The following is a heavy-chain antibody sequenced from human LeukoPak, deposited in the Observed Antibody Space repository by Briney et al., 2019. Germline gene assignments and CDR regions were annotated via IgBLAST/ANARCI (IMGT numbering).Heavy chain of an antibody. CDR1: GFTFSPYS. CDR3: ASSPKRPPLDY. V-gene: IGHV3-48*01. CDR2: ISSSSTI. J-gene: IGHJ4*02. Sequence: GGSLRLSCAASGFTFSPYSMNWVRQAPGKGLEWVSYISSSSTIYYADSVKGRFTISRDNAKNSLYLQMNSLRAEDTAVYYCASSPKRPPLDYWGQGTLVTVSS.